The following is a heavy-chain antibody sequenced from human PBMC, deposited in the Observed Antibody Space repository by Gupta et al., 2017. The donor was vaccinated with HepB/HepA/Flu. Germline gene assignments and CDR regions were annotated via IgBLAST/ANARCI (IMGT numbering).Heavy chain of an antibody. Sequence: QFPLVQSGPAVNTPGSSGKVSCKASGATFSSYAISWVRQAPGQGLEWMGRFIPILGIANYAQKFQGRVTINADKSTSTAYMELSSLRSEDTAVYYCARDIVVVVAATPSYGMDVWGQGTTVTVSS. CDR1: GATFSSYA. D-gene: IGHD2-15*01. CDR3: ARDIVVVVAATPSYGMDV. V-gene: IGHV1-69*04. CDR2: FIPILGIA. J-gene: IGHJ6*02.